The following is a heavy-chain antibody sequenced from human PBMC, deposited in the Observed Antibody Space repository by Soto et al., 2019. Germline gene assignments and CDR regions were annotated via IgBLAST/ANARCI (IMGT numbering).Heavy chain of an antibody. CDR2: IIPILGIA. Sequence: ASVKVSCTASGGTFSSHTISWVRQAPGQGLEWMGRIIPILGIANYAQKFQGRVTITADKSTSTAYMELSSLRSEDTAVYYCARGFVVVTASYAFDIWGQGTRVTVS. D-gene: IGHD2-21*02. J-gene: IGHJ3*02. CDR3: ARGFVVVTASYAFDI. CDR1: GGTFSSHT. V-gene: IGHV1-69*02.